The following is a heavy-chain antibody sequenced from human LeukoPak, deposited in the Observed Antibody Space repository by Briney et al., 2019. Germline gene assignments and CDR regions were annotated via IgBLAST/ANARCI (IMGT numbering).Heavy chain of an antibody. Sequence: GASLNVSCKASGYTFTEYYIHWVRQAPEQGLEWMGWINPDSGSTSYEQKFKGRVTMTRATSISTAYIELNRLTSDDTAVYYCARDSGGYGDYVLPGYWGQGTLVTVSS. CDR1: GYTFTEYY. CDR3: ARDSGGYGDYVLPGY. CDR2: INPDSGST. J-gene: IGHJ4*02. V-gene: IGHV1-2*02. D-gene: IGHD4-17*01.